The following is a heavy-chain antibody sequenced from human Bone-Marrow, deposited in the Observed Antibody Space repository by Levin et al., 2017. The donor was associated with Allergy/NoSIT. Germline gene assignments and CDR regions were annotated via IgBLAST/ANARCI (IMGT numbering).Heavy chain of an antibody. CDR1: GYSFSSYS. Sequence: PGGSLRLSCAASGYSFSSYSLSWVRQAPGKGLEWVANIKEDGSEKNYVDSVKGRFTISRDNAKNSLFLQMNSLRGEDTAVYYCAGAGGYWGQGTLVTVSS. D-gene: IGHD4-23*01. V-gene: IGHV3-7*01. CDR3: AGAGGY. J-gene: IGHJ4*02. CDR2: IKEDGSEK.